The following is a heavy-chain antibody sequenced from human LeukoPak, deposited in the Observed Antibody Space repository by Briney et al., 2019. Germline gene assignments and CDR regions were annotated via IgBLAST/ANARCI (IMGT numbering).Heavy chain of an antibody. CDR2: IYYSGSP. CDR3: ARAVSNYDFWSGYYTDFAYFDY. J-gene: IGHJ4*02. CDR1: GGSVSSGSYY. V-gene: IGHV4-61*01. Sequence: PSETLSLTCTVSGGSVSSGSYYWSWIRQPPGKGLEWIGYIYYSGSPNYNPSLKSRVTISVDTSKNQFSLKLSSVTAADTAVYYCARAVSNYDFWSGYYTDFAYFDYWGQGTLVTVSS. D-gene: IGHD3-3*01.